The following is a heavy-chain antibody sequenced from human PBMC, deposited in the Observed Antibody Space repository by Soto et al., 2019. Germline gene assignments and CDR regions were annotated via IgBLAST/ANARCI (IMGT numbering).Heavy chain of an antibody. V-gene: IGHV3-15*01. CDR2: IKSTDTGGTT. Sequence: EVQLVESGGGLVKPGGSLRLSCAASGFTFKDAWMSWVRQAPGKGLEWVGHIKSTDTGGTTDYAAPVRGRFSISKDDSEDTLYLQMNSLKTEDTAMYFCTWLLDIWGQGTSVIFSS. D-gene: IGHD5-12*01. CDR3: TWLLDI. CDR1: GFTFKDAW. J-gene: IGHJ6*02.